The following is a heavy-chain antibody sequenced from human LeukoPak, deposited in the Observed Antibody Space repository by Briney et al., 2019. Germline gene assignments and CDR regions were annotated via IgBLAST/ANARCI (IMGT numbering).Heavy chain of an antibody. CDR1: GDDTFTRYY. CDR3: ARNLAVASHAYYFDY. V-gene: IGHV1-3*03. J-gene: IGHJ4*02. Sequence: ASVKVSCKASGDDTFTRYYIHWVRQAPGQRLEWMGWINTGNGNTKYSQGFQGRVTITRDTSASTAYMELSSLRSEDMAVYYCARNLAVASHAYYFDYWGQGTLVTVSS. CDR2: INTGNGNT. D-gene: IGHD6-19*01.